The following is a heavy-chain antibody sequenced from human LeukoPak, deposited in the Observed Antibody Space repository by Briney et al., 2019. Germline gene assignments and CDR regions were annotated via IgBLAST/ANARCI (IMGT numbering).Heavy chain of an antibody. CDR3: ARDWGTYYYGSGSYYP. CDR2: IKQEGSEK. D-gene: IGHD3-10*01. CDR1: GFTLSSYW. J-gene: IGHJ5*02. V-gene: IGHV3-7*01. Sequence: GGSLRLPCTASGFTLSSYWMSWVRHAPGKGLEWVANIKQEGSEKYCVDSVKGRFTISRDNAKNTLYPQMNGLRAEDTAVYYCARDWGTYYYGSGSYYPWGQGTLVTVSS.